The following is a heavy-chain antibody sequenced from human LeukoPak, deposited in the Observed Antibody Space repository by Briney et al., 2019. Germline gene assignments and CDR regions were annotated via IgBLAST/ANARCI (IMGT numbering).Heavy chain of an antibody. CDR1: GYTFTGYY. CDR3: AKGRDGYTPDDAFDI. V-gene: IGHV1-2*02. J-gene: IGHJ3*02. D-gene: IGHD5-24*01. Sequence: ASVKVSCKASGYTFTGYYMHWVRQAPGQGLEWMGWINPNSGGTNYAQKFQGRVTMTRETSIRTAYMELSRPRSDDTAVYYCAKGRDGYTPDDAFDIWGQGTMVTVSS. CDR2: INPNSGGT.